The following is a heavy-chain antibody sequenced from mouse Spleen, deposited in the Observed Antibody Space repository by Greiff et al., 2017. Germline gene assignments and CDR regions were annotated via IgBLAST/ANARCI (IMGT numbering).Heavy chain of an antibody. CDR2: IDPENGDT. Sequence: VQLQQSGAELVRPGASVKLSCTASGFNIKDDYMHWVKQRPEQGLEWIGWIDPENGDTEYASKFQGKATITADTSSNTAYLQLSSLTSEDTAVYYCTTGMGLRQAYWGQGTLVTVSA. CDR1: GFNIKDDY. D-gene: IGHD2-4*01. J-gene: IGHJ3*01. CDR3: TTGMGLRQAY. V-gene: IGHV14-4*01.